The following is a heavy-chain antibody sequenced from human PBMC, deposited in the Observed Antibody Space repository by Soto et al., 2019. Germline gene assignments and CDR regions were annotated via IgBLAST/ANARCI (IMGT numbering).Heavy chain of an antibody. J-gene: IGHJ6*02. Sequence: QVQLVQSGAEVKKPGSSVKVSCKASGGTFSSYAISWVRQAPGQGLEWMGGIIPISDTTNYAQKFQGRVKITADESTRTAYMELSSLRSEDTSVYYCARAQGSSTSLEIYYYYSYGMDVWGQGTTVTVSS. CDR3: ARAQGSSTSLEIYYYYSYGMDV. CDR1: GGTFSSYA. D-gene: IGHD2-2*01. V-gene: IGHV1-69*01. CDR2: IIPISDTT.